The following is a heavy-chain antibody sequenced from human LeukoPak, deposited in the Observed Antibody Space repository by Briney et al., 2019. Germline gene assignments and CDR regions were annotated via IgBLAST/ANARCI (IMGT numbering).Heavy chain of an antibody. J-gene: IGHJ4*02. CDR3: AKYTPANYYGSGSLFDY. CDR2: ITGSGDDT. V-gene: IGHV3-23*01. Sequence: GSLRLSCATSGFTFSAYAMSWVRQAPGKGLEWVSAITGSGDDTYYADSVKGRFTISRDSSRNTLYLQMNSLRAEDTAVYYCAKYTPANYYGSGSLFDYWGQGALVTVSS. CDR1: GFTFSAYA. D-gene: IGHD3-10*01.